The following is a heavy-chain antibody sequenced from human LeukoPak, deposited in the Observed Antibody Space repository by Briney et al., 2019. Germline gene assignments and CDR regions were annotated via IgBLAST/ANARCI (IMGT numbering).Heavy chain of an antibody. Sequence: SETLSLTCTVSGGSISSSSYYWGWIRQPPGKGLEWIGSIYYSGSTYYNPSLKSRVTISVDTSKNQFSLKLSSVTAADTAVYYCARIIVVVTAILNWFDPWGQGTLVTVSS. J-gene: IGHJ5*02. V-gene: IGHV4-39*07. CDR2: IYYSGST. CDR1: GGSISSSSYY. CDR3: ARIIVVVTAILNWFDP. D-gene: IGHD2-21*02.